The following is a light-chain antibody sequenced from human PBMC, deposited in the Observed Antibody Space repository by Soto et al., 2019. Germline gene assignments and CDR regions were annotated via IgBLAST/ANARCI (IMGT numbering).Light chain of an antibody. J-gene: IGKJ4*01. CDR2: DAS. CDR1: QSVSSY. V-gene: IGKV3-11*01. CDR3: QQRSNWTPT. Sequence: EIVLTQSPATLSLSPGERATLSCRASQSVSSYLAWYQQKPGQAPRLLIYDASNRATGIPARFSGSGSGTDFKLTSRSQEPEDFAVYYCQQRSNWTPTFGGGTKVEFK.